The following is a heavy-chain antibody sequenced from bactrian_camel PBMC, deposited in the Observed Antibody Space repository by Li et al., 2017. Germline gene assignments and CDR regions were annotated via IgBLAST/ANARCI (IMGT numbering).Heavy chain of an antibody. V-gene: IGHV3S55*01. CDR1: GLTFGRSC. D-gene: IGHD5*01. CDR2: IDDDGRT. J-gene: IGHJ4*01. Sequence: QVQLVESGGGSVQAGGSLRLSCAASGLTFGRSCMGWFRQAPGKEREGVARIDDDGRTTYADSVKGRFTISKDNSKNTLLLEMNNLKPEDTAMYYCAADSVGRCRARGWVERTSVAAYDYWGQGTQVTVS. CDR3: AADSVGRCRARGWVERTSVAAYDY.